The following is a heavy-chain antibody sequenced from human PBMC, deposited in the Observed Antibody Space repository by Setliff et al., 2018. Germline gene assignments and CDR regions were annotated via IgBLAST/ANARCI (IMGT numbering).Heavy chain of an antibody. Sequence: ASVKVSCKASGYSFTDYYMHWVRQVPGRGLEWMGWINPKSGGTRYAQKFQGRVTMTRDTSISTAYMELSSLRSDDTAVYYCARVATLIRGVTVNWFDPWGQGTLVTVSS. V-gene: IGHV1-2*02. CDR2: INPKSGGT. CDR3: ARVATLIRGVTVNWFDP. D-gene: IGHD3-10*01. J-gene: IGHJ5*02. CDR1: GYSFTDYY.